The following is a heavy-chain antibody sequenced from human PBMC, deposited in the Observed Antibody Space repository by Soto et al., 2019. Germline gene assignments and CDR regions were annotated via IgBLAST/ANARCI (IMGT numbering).Heavy chain of an antibody. CDR3: ARDNSKKVLGVTFWWFDP. CDR2: INPAGVGT. CDR1: GFAFSTCW. Sequence: ASVKVSCKASGFAFSTCWMHWWRRARARGPEWRAVINPAGVGTMYARKFHRSVTINRDTSTTPEYMELSSLPFEDPDVYYCARDNSKKVLGVTFWWFDPWGQGTLVTVSS. V-gene: IGHV1-46*01. J-gene: IGHJ5*02. D-gene: IGHD4-4*01.